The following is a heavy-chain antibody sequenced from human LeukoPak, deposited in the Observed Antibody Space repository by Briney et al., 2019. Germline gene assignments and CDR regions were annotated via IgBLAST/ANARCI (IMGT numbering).Heavy chain of an antibody. J-gene: IGHJ4*02. CDR2: IYSGGTT. V-gene: IGHV3-66*01. D-gene: IGHD3-3*01. CDR3: AKEADYDSWSGYYRPLYYFDY. Sequence: GGSLRLSCAASGFTVSSNYMSWVRQAPGKGLEWVSVIYSGGTTYYADSVKGRFTISRDNSKNTLYLQLNSLRAEDTAVYYCAKEADYDSWSGYYRPLYYFDYWGQGTLVTVSS. CDR1: GFTVSSNY.